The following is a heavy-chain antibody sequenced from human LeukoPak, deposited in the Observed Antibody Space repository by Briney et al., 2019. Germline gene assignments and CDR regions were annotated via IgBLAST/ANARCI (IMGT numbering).Heavy chain of an antibody. D-gene: IGHD5-12*01. CDR1: GGSISSSSYY. J-gene: IGHJ4*02. CDR3: ARVVATTRFDY. CDR2: IYHSGST. Sequence: SETLSLTCTVSGGSISSSSYYWGWIRQPPGKGLEWIGSIYHSGSTYYNPSLKSRVTISVDTSKNQFSLKLSSVTAADTAVYYCARVVATTRFDYWGQGTLVTVSS. V-gene: IGHV4-39*07.